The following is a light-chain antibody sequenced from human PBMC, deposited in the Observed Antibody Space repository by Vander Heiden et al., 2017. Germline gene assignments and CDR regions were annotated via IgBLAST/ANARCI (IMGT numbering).Light chain of an antibody. V-gene: IGKV2-28*01. Sequence: VTTPSPLSLPVTPGEPASISCRSSQSLLHSNGYNYLDWYLQKPGQSPQLLIYLGSNRASGVPDRFSGSGSGTDFTLKVSRVEAEDVGVYYCRQALQTPYTFGQGTKLEIK. CDR2: LGS. CDR1: QSLLHSNGYNY. CDR3: RQALQTPYT. J-gene: IGKJ2*01.